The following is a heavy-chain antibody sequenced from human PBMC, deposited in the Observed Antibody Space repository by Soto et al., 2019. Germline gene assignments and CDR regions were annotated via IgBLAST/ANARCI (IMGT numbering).Heavy chain of an antibody. CDR2: ISGSGGST. CDR1: GFTFSSYA. CDR3: ARAGYYGMDV. J-gene: IGHJ6*02. V-gene: IGHV3-23*01. Sequence: EVQLLESGGGVVQPGGSLRLSCAASGFTFSSYAMSWVRQAPGKGLEWVSAISGSGGSTYYADSVKGRFTISRDNAKNSLYLQMNSLRAEDTAVYYCARAGYYGMDVWGQGTTVTVSS.